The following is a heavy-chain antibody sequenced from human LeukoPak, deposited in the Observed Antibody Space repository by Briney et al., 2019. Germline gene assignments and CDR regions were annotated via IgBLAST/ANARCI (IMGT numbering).Heavy chain of an antibody. D-gene: IGHD3-22*01. CDR2: IYPGDSDT. CDR1: GYSFTSYW. Sequence: GESLKISCKGSGYSFTSYWIGWVRQMPGKGLEWMAIIYPGDSDTRYSPSFQGQVTISADKSISTAYLQWSSLKASDTAMYYCASTYYYDSSGPYDAFDIWGQGTMVTVSS. V-gene: IGHV5-51*01. CDR3: ASTYYYDSSGPYDAFDI. J-gene: IGHJ3*02.